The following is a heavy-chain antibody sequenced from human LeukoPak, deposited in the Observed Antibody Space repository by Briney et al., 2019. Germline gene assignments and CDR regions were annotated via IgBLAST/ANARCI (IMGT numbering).Heavy chain of an antibody. D-gene: IGHD6-19*01. CDR3: AGGTGWITDY. J-gene: IGHJ4*02. CDR2: IGGSGGST. CDR1: GFTFSGYA. V-gene: IGHV3-23*01. Sequence: GGSLRLSCAASGFTFSGYAMSWVRQAPGKGLEWVSGIGGSGGSTYYAVSVTGRFTISRDNSKNTLFLQMNSLRAEDTAVYFCAGGTGWITDYWGQGTLVTVSS.